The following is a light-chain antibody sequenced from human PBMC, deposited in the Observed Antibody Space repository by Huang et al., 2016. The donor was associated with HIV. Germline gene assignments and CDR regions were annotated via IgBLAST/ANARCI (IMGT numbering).Light chain of an antibody. CDR2: WAS. V-gene: IGKV4-1*01. CDR1: QRVLYSLNNKNY. J-gene: IGKJ2*01. CDR3: QQYYSTPPYT. Sequence: DIVMTQSPDSLAVSLGERATINCKSSQRVLYSLNNKNYLAWYQQKPGQPPKLLIYWASTRESGVPDRFSGGGSGTDFTPTISSLQAEDVAVYYCQQYYSTPPYTFGQGTKLEIK.